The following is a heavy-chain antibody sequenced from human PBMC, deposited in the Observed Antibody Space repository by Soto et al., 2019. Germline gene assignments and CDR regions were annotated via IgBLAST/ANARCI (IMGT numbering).Heavy chain of an antibody. V-gene: IGHV3-30-3*01. J-gene: IGHJ5*02. Sequence: QVQLVESGGGVVQPGRSLRLSCAASGFTFSSYAMHWVRQAPGKGLEWVAVISYDGSNKYYADSVKGRFTISRDNSKNTLYLQMNSLRAEDTAVYYCAREKEMATITPWFDPWGQGTLVTVSS. CDR2: ISYDGSNK. CDR1: GFTFSSYA. D-gene: IGHD5-12*01. CDR3: AREKEMATITPWFDP.